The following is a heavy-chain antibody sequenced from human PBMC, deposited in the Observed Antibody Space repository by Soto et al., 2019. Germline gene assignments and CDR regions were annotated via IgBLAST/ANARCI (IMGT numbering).Heavy chain of an antibody. CDR1: GFTFSSYS. Sequence: GSLRLSCAASGFTFSSYSINWVRQAPGKGLEWVSSISSSSSYIYYADSVKGRFTISRDNAKNLLYLQMNSLRAEDTAVYYCARRVVVPATGYYFDYWGQRTQVTVSS. CDR3: ARRVVVPATGYYFDY. D-gene: IGHD2-15*01. CDR2: ISSSSSYI. V-gene: IGHV3-21*01. J-gene: IGHJ4*02.